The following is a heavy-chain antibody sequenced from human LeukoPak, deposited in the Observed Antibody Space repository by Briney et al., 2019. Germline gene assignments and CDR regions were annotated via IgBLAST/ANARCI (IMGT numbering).Heavy chain of an antibody. Sequence: GASVKVSCKASGYTFTSNYIHWVRQAPGQGLEWMGMIYPRDGSTSYAQKFQGRVTVTRDTSTSTVHMELRSLKSDDTAVYYCVRHIKPAGPWDGMDVWGQGTTVIVSS. CDR1: GYTFTSNY. CDR2: IYPRDGST. J-gene: IGHJ6*02. CDR3: VRHIKPAGPWDGMDV. V-gene: IGHV1-46*01. D-gene: IGHD1-26*01.